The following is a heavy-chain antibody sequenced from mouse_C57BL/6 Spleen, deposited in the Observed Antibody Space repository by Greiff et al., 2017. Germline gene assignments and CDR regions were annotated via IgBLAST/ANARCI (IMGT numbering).Heavy chain of an antibody. D-gene: IGHD1-1*01. CDR3: ARQGILRSSWYFDV. Sequence: EVQGVESGGDLVKPGGSLKLSCAASGFTFSSYGMSWVRQTPDKRLEWVATISSGGSYTYYPDSVKGRFTISRDNAKNTLYLQMSSLKSEDTAMYYWARQGILRSSWYFDVWGTGTTVTVSS. CDR1: GFTFSSYG. J-gene: IGHJ1*03. V-gene: IGHV5-6*01. CDR2: ISSGGSYT.